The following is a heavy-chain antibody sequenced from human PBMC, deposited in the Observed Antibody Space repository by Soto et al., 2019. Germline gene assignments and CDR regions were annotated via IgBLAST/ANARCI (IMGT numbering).Heavy chain of an antibody. V-gene: IGHV1-69*01. D-gene: IGHD1-26*01. CDR1: GGTFSSYA. CDR3: ARVDGVGARDVGAFDI. J-gene: IGHJ3*02. Sequence: QVQLVQSGAEVKKTGSSVKVSCKASGGTFSSYAISWVRQAPGQGLEWMGGIIPIFGTANYAQKFQGRVTITADESTSTAYMELSSLRSEDTAVYYCARVDGVGARDVGAFDIWGQGTMVTVSS. CDR2: IIPIFGTA.